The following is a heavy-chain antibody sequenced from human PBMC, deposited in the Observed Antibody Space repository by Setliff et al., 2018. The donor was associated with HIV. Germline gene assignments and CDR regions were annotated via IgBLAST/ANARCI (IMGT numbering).Heavy chain of an antibody. CDR2: ISRSGSDT. J-gene: IGHJ4*02. V-gene: IGHV3-21*06. CDR1: GFNFNRYS. CDR3: AREDYFDGGGFAK. D-gene: IGHD3-9*01. Sequence: LRLSCAVSGFNFNRYSMVWLRQAPGKGLEWVSSISRSGSDTFYAGSVKGRFTISRDGAKNLLYLQLNRLRIEDTAVYSCAREDYFDGGGFAKWGQGTLITVSS.